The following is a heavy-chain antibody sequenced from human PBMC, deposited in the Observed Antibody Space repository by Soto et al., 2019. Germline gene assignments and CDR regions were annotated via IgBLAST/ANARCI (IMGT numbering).Heavy chain of an antibody. CDR1: GGTFSSYA. CDR3: ASSPNYYDSSGYSFQH. V-gene: IGHV1-69*12. Sequence: QVQLVQSGAEVKTPGSSVKVSCKASGGTFSSYAISWVRQAPGQGLEWMGGIIPIFGTANYAQKFQGRVTITADESTSTAYMELSSLRSEDTAVYYCASSPNYYDSSGYSFQHWGQGTLVTVSS. CDR2: IIPIFGTA. J-gene: IGHJ1*01. D-gene: IGHD3-22*01.